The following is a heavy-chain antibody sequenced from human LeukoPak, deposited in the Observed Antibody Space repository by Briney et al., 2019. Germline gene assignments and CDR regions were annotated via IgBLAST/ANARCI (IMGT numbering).Heavy chain of an antibody. V-gene: IGHV3-66*01. CDR1: GFTVNSNY. J-gene: IGHJ4*02. Sequence: GGSLRLSCAASGFTVNSNYMSWVRQAPGKGLEWVSVIYSGGSTYYADSVKGRFTISRDNSKNTLYLQMNSLRAEDTAVYYCARDSPRTGRYFDWLLFDYWGQGTLVTVSS. CDR3: ARDSPRTGRYFDWLLFDY. D-gene: IGHD3-9*01. CDR2: IYSGGST.